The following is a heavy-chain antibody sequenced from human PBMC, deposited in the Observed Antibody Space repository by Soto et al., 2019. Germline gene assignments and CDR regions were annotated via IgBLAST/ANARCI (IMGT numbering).Heavy chain of an antibody. CDR3: AKGRGTNYYYHMDV. Sequence: EVQLLESGGGVVQPGGSLRLSCAASGFTFNNYAISWVRQAPGKGLERVSTITGSGDSAYYADSVKGRFIISRDNSKNTLYMQMHSLGAEDSAIYYCAKGRGTNYYYHMDVWGGGTTVTVSS. D-gene: IGHD1-26*01. CDR2: ITGSGDSA. V-gene: IGHV3-23*01. CDR1: GFTFNNYA. J-gene: IGHJ6*03.